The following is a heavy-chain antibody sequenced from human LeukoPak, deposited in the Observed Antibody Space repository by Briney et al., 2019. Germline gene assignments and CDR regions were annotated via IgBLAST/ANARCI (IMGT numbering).Heavy chain of an antibody. CDR3: ARARRIAVAGTRVGPLDY. CDR2: INHSGST. Sequence: SETLSLTCAVYGGSFSGYYWSWIRQPPGKGLEWNGEINHSGSTNYNPSLKSRVTISVDTSKNQFSLKLSSVTAADTAVYYCARARRIAVAGTRVGPLDYWGQGTLVTVSS. CDR1: GGSFSGYY. D-gene: IGHD6-19*01. J-gene: IGHJ4*02. V-gene: IGHV4-34*01.